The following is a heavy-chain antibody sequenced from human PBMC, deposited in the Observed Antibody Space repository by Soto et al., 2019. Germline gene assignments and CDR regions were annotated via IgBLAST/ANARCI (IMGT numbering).Heavy chain of an antibody. V-gene: IGHV3-48*03. CDR2: ISYTGSTI. J-gene: IGHJ4*02. Sequence: GGSLRLSCVGSEFTFSNYEMNWVRQAPGKGLEWVSYISYTGSTIYYTDSVRGRFTISRDNSKNSLYLQMNSLRAEDTAVYYCARGLRNYYDRSGLHYWGQGTLVTVSS. CDR1: EFTFSNYE. D-gene: IGHD3-22*01. CDR3: ARGLRNYYDRSGLHY.